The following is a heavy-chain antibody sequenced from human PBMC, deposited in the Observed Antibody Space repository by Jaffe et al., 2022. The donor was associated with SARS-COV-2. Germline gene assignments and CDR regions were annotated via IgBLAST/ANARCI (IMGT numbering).Heavy chain of an antibody. D-gene: IGHD6-6*01. V-gene: IGHV3-23*01. CDR2: ISGSGGST. CDR3: AKNPKYSSSSMGVYYFDY. J-gene: IGHJ4*02. CDR1: GFTFSSYA. Sequence: EVQLLESGGGLVQPGGSLRLSCAASGFTFSSYAMSWVRQAPGKGLEWVSAISGSGGSTYYADSVKGRFTISRDNSKNTLYLQMNSLRAEDTAVYYCAKNPKYSSSSMGVYYFDYWGQGTLVTVSS.